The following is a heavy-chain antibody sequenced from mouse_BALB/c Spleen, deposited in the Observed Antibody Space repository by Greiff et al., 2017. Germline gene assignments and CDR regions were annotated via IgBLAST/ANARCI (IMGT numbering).Heavy chain of an antibody. V-gene: IGHV5-9-3*01. CDR3: ARSRSGYLAY. CDR2: ISSGGSYT. J-gene: IGHJ3*01. Sequence: EVKLVESGGGLVKPGGSLKLSCAASGFTFSSYAMSWVRQTPEKRLEWVATISSGGSYTYYPDSVKGRFTISRDNAKNTLYLQMSSLRSEDTAMYYCARSRSGYLAYWGQGTLVTVSA. D-gene: IGHD3-1*01. CDR1: GFTFSSYA.